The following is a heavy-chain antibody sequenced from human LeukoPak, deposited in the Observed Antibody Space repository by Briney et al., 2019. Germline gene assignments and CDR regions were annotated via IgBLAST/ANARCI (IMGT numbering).Heavy chain of an antibody. CDR1: GFTFSRYG. Sequence: PGGSLRLSCAASGFTFSRYGMHWVRQAPGKGLDWVAGISHDGSKKYYADSVKGRFTISRDNSKNTLSPQVSSLRTEDTAVYYCAKDRYSYAFEYSDTWGQGTLVTVSS. CDR2: ISHDGSKK. CDR3: AKDRYSYAFEYSDT. D-gene: IGHD5-18*01. V-gene: IGHV3-30*18. J-gene: IGHJ5*02.